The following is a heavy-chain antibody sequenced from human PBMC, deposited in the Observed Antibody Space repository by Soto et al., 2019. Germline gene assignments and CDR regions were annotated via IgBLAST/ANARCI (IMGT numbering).Heavy chain of an antibody. D-gene: IGHD6-13*01. CDR3: ARRLIAAAGTRNAFDI. CDR1: GYSFTSYW. J-gene: IGHJ3*02. CDR2: IYPGDSDT. Sequence: EVQLVQSGAEVKKPGESLKSSWKGSGYSFTSYWIGWVRQMPGKGLEWMGIIYPGDSDTRYSPSFQGQVTISADKSISTAYLQWSSLKASDTAMYYCARRLIAAAGTRNAFDIWGQGTMVTVAS. V-gene: IGHV5-51*03.